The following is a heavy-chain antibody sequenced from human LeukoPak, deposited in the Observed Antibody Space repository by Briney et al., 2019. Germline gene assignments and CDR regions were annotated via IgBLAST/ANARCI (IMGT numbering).Heavy chain of an antibody. J-gene: IGHJ5*02. CDR1: GDSVSSKSTA. D-gene: IGHD2-2*01. CDR3: AKRLTQYDCFDP. V-gene: IGHV6-1*01. Sequence: SQTLSLTCAISGDSVSSKSTAWNWIRQSPSRGLERLGRTYYRSTWYNDYAVSVRGRITVNPDISKNQFSLHLNSVTPEDTAVYYCAKRLTQYDCFDPWGQGILVTVSS. CDR2: TYYRSTWYN.